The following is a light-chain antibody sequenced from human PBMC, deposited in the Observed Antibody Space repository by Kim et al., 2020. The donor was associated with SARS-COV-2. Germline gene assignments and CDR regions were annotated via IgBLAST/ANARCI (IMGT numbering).Light chain of an antibody. CDR2: GTS. CDR1: QTVNSN. Sequence: SPGQMATLSCRASQTVNSNLVWYKQRPGQAPRLLIYGTSTRATGIPARFSGSGAGTEFTLTISSLQSEDFVIYYCQQYESWPRTFGQGTKVDIK. V-gene: IGKV3-15*01. CDR3: QQYESWPRT. J-gene: IGKJ1*01.